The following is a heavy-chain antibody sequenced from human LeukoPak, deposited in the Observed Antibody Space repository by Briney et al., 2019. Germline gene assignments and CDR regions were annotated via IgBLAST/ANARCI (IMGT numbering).Heavy chain of an antibody. Sequence: GGSLRLSCAASGFTFYNYAMIWVRQAPGKGLEWVSGLTGSGGSTYYADSVKGRFIISRDNSKNTLSLQMNSLRAEDTAVYYCAKGPNFWLTPIAFAIWGQGTMVTVSS. V-gene: IGHV3-23*01. CDR3: AKGPNFWLTPIAFAI. CDR1: GFTFYNYA. J-gene: IGHJ3*02. D-gene: IGHD3-3*01. CDR2: LTGSGGST.